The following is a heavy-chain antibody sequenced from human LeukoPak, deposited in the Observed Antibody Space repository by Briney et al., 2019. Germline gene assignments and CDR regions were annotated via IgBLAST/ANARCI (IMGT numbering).Heavy chain of an antibody. CDR3: ARDRPPGYYTRYYYYGMDV. J-gene: IGHJ6*02. D-gene: IGHD3-22*01. CDR1: GGSISSGGYY. CDR2: IYYSGST. V-gene: IGHV4-31*03. Sequence: SQTLSLTCTVSGGSISSGGYYWSWIREHPGKGLEWIGYIYYSGSTYYNPSLKSRVTISVDTSKNQFSLKLSSVTAADTAVYYCARDRPPGYYTRYYYYGMDVWGQGTTVTVSS.